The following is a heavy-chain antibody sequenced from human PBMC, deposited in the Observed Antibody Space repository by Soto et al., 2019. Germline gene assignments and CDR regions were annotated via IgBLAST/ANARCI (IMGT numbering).Heavy chain of an antibody. D-gene: IGHD4-17*01. V-gene: IGHV3-23*01. CDR2: ISDTGVGT. Sequence: EVQLLESGGGLVQPGGSLRLSCADSGFTFSSYAVSWVRQAPGKGLEWVSSISDTGVGTYYGDSVKGRFTISRDNSKNTLYLQMNSLRAEATAVYYCAKNVTTTAFDYWGQGTLVTVSS. CDR3: AKNVTTTAFDY. CDR1: GFTFSSYA. J-gene: IGHJ4*02.